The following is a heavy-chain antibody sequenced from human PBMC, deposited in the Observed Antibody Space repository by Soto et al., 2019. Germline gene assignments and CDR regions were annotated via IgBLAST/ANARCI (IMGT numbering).Heavy chain of an antibody. CDR2: ISAYNGNT. CDR3: ATNYYGSGTRPHDFDY. V-gene: IGHV1-18*01. CDR1: GYTFTSYA. J-gene: IGHJ4*02. D-gene: IGHD3-10*01. Sequence: ASVKVSCKASGYTFTSYAISWVRQAPGQGLEWMGWISAYNGNTNYAQKLQGRVTMTTDTSTSTAYMELRSLRSDDTAVYYCATNYYGSGTRPHDFDYWGQGTLVTVSS.